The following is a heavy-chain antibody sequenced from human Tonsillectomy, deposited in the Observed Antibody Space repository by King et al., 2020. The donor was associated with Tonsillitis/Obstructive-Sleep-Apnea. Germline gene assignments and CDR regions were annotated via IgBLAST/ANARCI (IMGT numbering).Heavy chain of an antibody. CDR3: ARGTIMEDYYYMDV. J-gene: IGHJ6*03. CDR1: GGSISSYY. D-gene: IGHD3-16*01. Sequence: VQLQESGPGLVKPSETPSLTCTVSGGSISSYYWSWIRQPPGKGLEWIGYIYYSGSTNYNPSLKSRVTISVDTSKNQFSLKLSSVTAADTAVYYCARGTIMEDYYYMDVWGKGTTVTVSS. CDR2: IYYSGST. V-gene: IGHV4-59*01.